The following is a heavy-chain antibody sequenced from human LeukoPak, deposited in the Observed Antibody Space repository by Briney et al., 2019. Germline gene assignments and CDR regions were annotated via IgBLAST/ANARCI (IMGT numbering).Heavy chain of an antibody. Sequence: GGSLRLSCAASGFVFGSYGMHWVRQPPGKGLEGVSVIWFDGSTQYYTDSVKGRFTISRDHSKNTLLLQMNSLRAEDTAIYYCVRDPQINWNRPSPLSWGQGTLVTDSS. CDR2: IWFDGSTQ. V-gene: IGHV3-33*01. J-gene: IGHJ5*02. D-gene: IGHD1-20*01. CDR1: GFVFGSYG. CDR3: VRDPQINWNRPSPLS.